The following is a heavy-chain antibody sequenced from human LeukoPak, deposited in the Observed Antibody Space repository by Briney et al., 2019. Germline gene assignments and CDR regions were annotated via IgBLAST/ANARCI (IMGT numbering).Heavy chain of an antibody. J-gene: IGHJ6*04. CDR3: ARGHSSSWYLPDYYYYGMDV. CDR2: IWYDGSNK. D-gene: IGHD6-13*01. Sequence: PGGSLRLSCAASGFTFSSYGMHWARQAPGKGLEWVAVIWYDGSNKYYADSVKGRFTISRDNSKNTLYLQMNSLRAEDTAVYYCARGHSSSWYLPDYYYYGMDVRGKGTTVTVSS. CDR1: GFTFSSYG. V-gene: IGHV3-33*01.